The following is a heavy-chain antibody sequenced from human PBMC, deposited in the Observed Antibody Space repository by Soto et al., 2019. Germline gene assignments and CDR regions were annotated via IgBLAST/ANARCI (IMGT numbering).Heavy chain of an antibody. D-gene: IGHD6-19*01. CDR2: IDPSDSYT. J-gene: IGHJ4*02. V-gene: IGHV5-10-1*03. CDR3: ARQARGWYGGPYYFDY. Sequence: EVQLVQSGAEVKKPGESLRISCKGSGYSFNSYWISWVRQMPGKGLEWMGRIDPSDSYTNYSPSFQGHVTISADKSISTGYLQWISRKASDTAVYYCARQARGWYGGPYYFDYLGQGTLVTVSA. CDR1: GYSFNSYW.